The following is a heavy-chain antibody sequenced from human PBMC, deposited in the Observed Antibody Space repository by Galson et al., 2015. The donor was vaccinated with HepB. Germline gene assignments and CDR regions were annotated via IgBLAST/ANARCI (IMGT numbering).Heavy chain of an antibody. J-gene: IGHJ4*02. V-gene: IGHV3-74*01. CDR2: INENGSTR. CDR3: AKDHGGPDDY. CDR1: GVTFSRYW. Sequence: LRLSCAASGVTFSRYWMHWVRQVPGKGLVWVSRINENGSTRSYADSVRGRFTISRDNAKNMVYLQMNSLRVEDTAVYYCAKDHGGPDDYWGQGTLVTVSS. D-gene: IGHD5-24*01.